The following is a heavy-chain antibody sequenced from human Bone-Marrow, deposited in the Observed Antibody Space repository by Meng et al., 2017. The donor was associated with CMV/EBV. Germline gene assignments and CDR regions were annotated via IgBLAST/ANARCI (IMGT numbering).Heavy chain of an antibody. V-gene: IGHV3-15*01. CDR3: TTKTPGNWNYGY. CDR1: GFTFSNAW. Sequence: ASGFTFSNAWMSWVRQAPGKGLEWVGRIKSKTDGGTTDYAAPVKGRFTISRDDSKNTLYLQMNSLKTEDTAVYYCTTKTPGNWNYGYWGQGTLVTVSS. J-gene: IGHJ4*02. CDR2: IKSKTDGGTT. D-gene: IGHD1-7*01.